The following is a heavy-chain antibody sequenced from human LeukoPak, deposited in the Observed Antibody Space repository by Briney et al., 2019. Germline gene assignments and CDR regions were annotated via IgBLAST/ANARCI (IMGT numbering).Heavy chain of an antibody. D-gene: IGHD3-22*01. CDR1: GGTFSSYA. Sequence: ASVKLSCKASGGTFSSYAISWGRQAPGQGLEWMGRIIPIFGIANYAQKFQGRVTITADKSTSTAYMELSSLRSEDTGVYYCARWYYYDSSGSDYYFDSWGQGTLVTVSS. CDR3: ARWYYYDSSGSDYYFDS. J-gene: IGHJ4*02. CDR2: IIPIFGIA. V-gene: IGHV1-69*04.